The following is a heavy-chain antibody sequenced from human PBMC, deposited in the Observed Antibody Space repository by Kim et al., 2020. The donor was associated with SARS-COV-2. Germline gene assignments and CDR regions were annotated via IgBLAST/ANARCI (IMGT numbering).Heavy chain of an antibody. CDR3: ARGPIYGSGSYPDY. D-gene: IGHD3-10*01. Sequence: SETLSLTCAVYGGSFSGYYWSWIRQPPGKGLEWIGEINHSGSTNYNPSLKSRVTISVDTSKNQFSLKLSSVTAADTAVYYCARGPIYGSGSYPDYWGQGTLVTVSS. CDR2: INHSGST. CDR1: GGSFSGYY. V-gene: IGHV4-34*01. J-gene: IGHJ4*02.